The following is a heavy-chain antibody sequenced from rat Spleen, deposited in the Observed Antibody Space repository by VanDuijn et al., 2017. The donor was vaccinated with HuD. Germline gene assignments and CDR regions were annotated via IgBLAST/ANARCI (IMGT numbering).Heavy chain of an antibody. J-gene: IGHJ4*01. Sequence: EVQLVESGGGLVQPGRSLKLSCAASGFTFSTFPMAWVRQAPKKGLEWVASISSGGGGTYYPDSVKGRFTISRDNAKTTQYLQRDSLRSEDTATYYCARGGYYGYNSYVMDAWGQGASVTVSS. CDR1: GFTFSTFP. D-gene: IGHD1-9*01. CDR3: ARGGYYGYNSYVMDA. CDR2: ISSGGGGT. V-gene: IGHV5S13*01.